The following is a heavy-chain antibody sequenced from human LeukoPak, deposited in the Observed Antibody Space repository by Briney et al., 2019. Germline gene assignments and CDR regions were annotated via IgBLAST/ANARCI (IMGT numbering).Heavy chain of an antibody. V-gene: IGHV4-39*01. Sequence: PSETLSLTCTVSGDSINSGRNYWAWIRQPPGKGLEWLASIYYSGTTSYNPSLKSRVSISVDTSKNQASLKLYSVTATDTAVYYCARHLSGTTVAHYFDFWAREPWSPSPQ. CDR3: ARHLSGTTVAHYFDF. J-gene: IGHJ4*02. D-gene: IGHD1-1*01. CDR1: GDSINSGRNY. CDR2: IYYSGTT.